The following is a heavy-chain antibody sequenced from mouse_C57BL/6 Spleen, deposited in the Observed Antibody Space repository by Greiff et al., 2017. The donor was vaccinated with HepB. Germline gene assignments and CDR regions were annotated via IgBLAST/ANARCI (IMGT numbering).Heavy chain of an antibody. Sequence: EVQLQQSGAELVRPGASVKLSCTASGFNIKDDYMHWVKQRPEQGLEWIGWIDPENGDTEHASKFQGKATITADTSSNTAYLQLSSLPSEDTAVYYCNTGGGSTVVAHFDYWGQGTTLTVSS. CDR3: NTGGGSTVVAHFDY. V-gene: IGHV14-4*01. CDR1: GFNIKDDY. CDR2: IDPENGDT. D-gene: IGHD1-1*01. J-gene: IGHJ2*01.